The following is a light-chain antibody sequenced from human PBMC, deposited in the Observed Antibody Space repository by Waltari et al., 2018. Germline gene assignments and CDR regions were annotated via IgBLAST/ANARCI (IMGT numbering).Light chain of an antibody. Sequence: EIVLTQSPGTLSLSPGERATLSCRASQSISKYLAWYQQKPGQAPRLLIYHASSRAAGIPDMVSCSGSGTDFSLSISRLEPEDFAVYYCQHYERLPVTFGQGTKVEIK. CDR3: QHYERLPVT. V-gene: IGKV3-20*01. J-gene: IGKJ1*01. CDR2: HAS. CDR1: QSISKY.